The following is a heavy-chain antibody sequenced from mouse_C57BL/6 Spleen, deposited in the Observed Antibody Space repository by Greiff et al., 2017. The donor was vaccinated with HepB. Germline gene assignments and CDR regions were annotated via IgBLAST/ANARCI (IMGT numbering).Heavy chain of an antibody. V-gene: IGHV1-26*01. CDR3: ARGGDYGSSAY. CDR1: GYTFTDYY. J-gene: IGHJ3*01. Sequence: EVQLQQSGPELVKPGASVKISCKASGYTFTDYYMNWVKQSHGKSLEWIGDINPNNGGTSYNQKFKGKATLTVDKSSSTAYIELRRLTSEDSAVYYCARGGDYGSSAYWGQGTLVTVSA. CDR2: INPNNGGT. D-gene: IGHD1-1*01.